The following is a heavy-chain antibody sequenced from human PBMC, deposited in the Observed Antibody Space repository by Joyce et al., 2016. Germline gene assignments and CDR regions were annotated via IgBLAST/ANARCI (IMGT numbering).Heavy chain of an antibody. J-gene: IGHJ1*01. CDR1: GFTFNSFA. Sequence: QFQLVESGGRVVQPGRSLRLSCRASGFTFNSFAMHWVRQDPGKGLEWVAVISHEAERQLYGESSKGRFTISRDNYKNTLDLQMNSLRVEDTAVYYCAKGALADQLLPPADLWGQGTLVTVSS. CDR3: AKGALADQLLPPADL. CDR2: ISHEAERQ. D-gene: IGHD1-1*01. V-gene: IGHV3-30*18.